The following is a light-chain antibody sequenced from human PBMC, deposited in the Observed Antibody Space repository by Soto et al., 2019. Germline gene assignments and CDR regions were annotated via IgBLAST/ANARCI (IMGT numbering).Light chain of an antibody. CDR1: QSISRN. Sequence: DIQMTQSPSSLSASVGDRVTITCRASQSISRNLNWYQHKPGKAPKLLIYAASSLQNGVPSRFSGGGSGTALTLSISSLQPEDFGTYYCQQSYTTASITFGQGTRLEIK. V-gene: IGKV1-39*01. CDR3: QQSYTTASIT. J-gene: IGKJ5*01. CDR2: AAS.